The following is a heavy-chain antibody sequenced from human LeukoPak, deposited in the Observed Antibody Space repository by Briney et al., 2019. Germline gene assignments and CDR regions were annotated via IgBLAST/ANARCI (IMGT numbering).Heavy chain of an antibody. CDR2: ISWNSGSI. Sequence: GGSLRLSCAASGFTFDDYAMHWVRQVPGKGLEWVSGISWNSGSIGYADSVKGRFTISRDNAKNSLYLQMNSLRAEDTALYYCAKDENFWSGYYHAFDIWGQGTMVTVSS. V-gene: IGHV3-9*01. D-gene: IGHD3-3*01. CDR3: AKDENFWSGYYHAFDI. CDR1: GFTFDDYA. J-gene: IGHJ3*02.